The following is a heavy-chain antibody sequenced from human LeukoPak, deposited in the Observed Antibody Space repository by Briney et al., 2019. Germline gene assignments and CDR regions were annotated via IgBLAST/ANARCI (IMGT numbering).Heavy chain of an antibody. CDR2: INPSGGST. D-gene: IGHD6-25*01. V-gene: IGHV1-46*01. CDR1: GYTFTSYY. CDR3: ASTTGIAAAIFY. J-gene: IGHJ4*02. Sequence: GASVTVSCKASGYTFTSYYMHWVRQAPGQGLEWMGIINPSGGSTSYAQKFQGRVTMTRDMSTSTVYMELSSLRSDDTAVYYCASTTGIAAAIFYWGPGTLVTVSS.